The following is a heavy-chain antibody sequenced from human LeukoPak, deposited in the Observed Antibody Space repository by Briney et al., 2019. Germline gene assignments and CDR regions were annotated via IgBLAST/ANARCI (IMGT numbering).Heavy chain of an antibody. D-gene: IGHD1-26*01. Sequence: GGSLRLSCAASGFTFSSYAMSWVRQAPGKGLEWVSAISGSGGSTYYADSVKGRFTISRDNSKNTLYLQMNSLRAEDTAVYYCPKDSWTYSSFIVGATGYFDYWGQPTLPTV. CDR1: GFTFSSYA. V-gene: IGHV3-23*01. CDR2: ISGSGGST. J-gene: IGHJ4*02. CDR3: PKDSWTYSSFIVGATGYFDY.